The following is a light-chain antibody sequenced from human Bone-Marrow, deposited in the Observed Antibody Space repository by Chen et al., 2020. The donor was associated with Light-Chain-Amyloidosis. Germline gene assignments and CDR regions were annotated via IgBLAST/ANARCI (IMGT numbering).Light chain of an antibody. CDR3: QSYQGSSQGV. CDR1: SSSIATNY. J-gene: IGLJ3*02. Sequence: NFMLTQPHSVSESPGKTVIISCTRSSSSIATNYVQWYQQRPGSSPTPVIYEDDQRPSGVPDRFSGSIDRSSNSASLTISGLKTEDEADYYCQSYQGSSQGVFGGGTKLTVL. V-gene: IGLV6-57*01. CDR2: EDD.